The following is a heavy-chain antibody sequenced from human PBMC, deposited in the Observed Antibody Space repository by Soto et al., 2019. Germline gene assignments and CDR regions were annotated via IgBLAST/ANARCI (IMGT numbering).Heavy chain of an antibody. CDR3: ARSIVTPSAMFDH. Sequence: QLQLLEYGSRLVKPSLTVSLTCAVSGGSVNRGGYSWSWIRQTPGQGLEWLAYIYRTGHTIYNPSLNSRATISLDEPNNQFSLHLTSVTAADTAVYYCARSIVTPSAMFDHWGQGLLVTVSS. V-gene: IGHV4-30-2*01. D-gene: IGHD2-2*01. CDR2: IYRTGHT. CDR1: GGSVNRGGYS. J-gene: IGHJ5*02.